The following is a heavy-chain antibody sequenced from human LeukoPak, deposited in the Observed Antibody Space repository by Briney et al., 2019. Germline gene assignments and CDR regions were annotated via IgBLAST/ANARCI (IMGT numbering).Heavy chain of an antibody. CDR1: GFTFNNYA. CDR2: IGSDART. CDR3: AKEFTGGWPVDF. J-gene: IGHJ4*02. Sequence: PGGSLRLSCAASGFTFNNYAMRWVRQAPGKGLEWVSGIGSDARTSYADSVKGRFTISRDNSKNTLYLQMNSLRVEDTAIYYCAKEFTGGWPVDFWGQGTLVTVSS. D-gene: IGHD6-19*01. V-gene: IGHV3-23*01.